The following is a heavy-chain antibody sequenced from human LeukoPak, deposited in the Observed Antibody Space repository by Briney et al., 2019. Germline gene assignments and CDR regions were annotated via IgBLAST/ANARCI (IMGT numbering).Heavy chain of an antibody. D-gene: IGHD2-2*01. Sequence: GASVKVSCKASGYTFPLYYIHWLRQAPGEGLEWVGWILPNSGDTFYAQRFRGRVTMTSDTSTNTAYMDLYKLTSDDTAVYFCARPRHEFVSAAPFDYWGQGTLVTVSS. V-gene: IGHV1-2*02. CDR3: ARPRHEFVSAAPFDY. J-gene: IGHJ4*02. CDR1: GYTFPLYY. CDR2: ILPNSGDT.